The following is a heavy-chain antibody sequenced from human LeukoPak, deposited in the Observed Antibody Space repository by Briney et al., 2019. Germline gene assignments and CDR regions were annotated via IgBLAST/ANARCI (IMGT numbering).Heavy chain of an antibody. CDR2: INWNAGST. CDR3: ARVRGSTVVTPTSYYFDY. J-gene: IGHJ4*02. Sequence: GGSLRLSCAASGFTFDDYAMSWLRQVAGKGGEWGSGINWNAGSTDYADSGKGRFTISRDNDKNSLYLQMNSLRAEDTALYHSARVRGSTVVTPTSYYFDYWGQGTPVTVSS. D-gene: IGHD4-23*01. CDR1: GFTFDDYA. V-gene: IGHV3-20*01.